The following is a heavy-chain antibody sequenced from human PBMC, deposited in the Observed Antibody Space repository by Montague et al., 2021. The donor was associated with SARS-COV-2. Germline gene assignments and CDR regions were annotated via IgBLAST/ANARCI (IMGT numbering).Heavy chain of an antibody. CDR1: GGAINSSNW. CDR3: ARAQNICFIANCVNYFDL. V-gene: IGHV4-4*02. Sequence: SETLSLTCVVSGGAINSSNWWSWVRQPPGKGLEWIGEIYHWGSTNYNPPLKSRVTISIDKSTNQLSLKLSAVTAADTARYYCARAQNICFIANCVNYFDLWGLGALVTVSS. D-gene: IGHD2-15*01. J-gene: IGHJ4*02. CDR2: IYHWGST.